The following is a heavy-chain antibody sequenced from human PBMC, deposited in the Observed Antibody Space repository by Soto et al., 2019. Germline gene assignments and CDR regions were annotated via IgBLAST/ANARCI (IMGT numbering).Heavy chain of an antibody. Sequence: PGGSLRLSCAASGFNFSTYWMSWVRQAPGKGLEWVANIKEDGSEKYYVDSVEGRFTISRDNAKNSLYLQMNSLRAEDTAVYYCARGWGYFDSSGFPYLYAMDVWGQGTTVTV. CDR2: IKEDGSEK. J-gene: IGHJ6*02. V-gene: IGHV3-7*01. D-gene: IGHD3-22*01. CDR1: GFNFSTYW. CDR3: ARGWGYFDSSGFPYLYAMDV.